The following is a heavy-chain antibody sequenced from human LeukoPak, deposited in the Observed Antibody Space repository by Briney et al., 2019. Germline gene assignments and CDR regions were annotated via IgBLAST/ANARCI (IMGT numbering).Heavy chain of an antibody. Sequence: ASVKVSCKASGYTFTSYDINWVRQATGQGLEWMGWMNPNSGNTGYAQKFQGRVTMTRNTSISTAYMELSSQRSEDTAVYYCARGITMVRGVILGYWGQGTLVTVSS. CDR2: MNPNSGNT. D-gene: IGHD3-10*01. CDR3: ARGITMVRGVILGY. V-gene: IGHV1-8*01. CDR1: GYTFTSYD. J-gene: IGHJ4*02.